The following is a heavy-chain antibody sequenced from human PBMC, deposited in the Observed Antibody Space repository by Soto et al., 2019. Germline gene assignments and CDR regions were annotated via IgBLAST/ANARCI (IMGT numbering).Heavy chain of an antibody. CDR3: TRSYDILTGYYYYYYYGMDV. CDR2: IRSKAYGGTT. CDR1: GFTFGDYA. V-gene: IGHV3-49*04. D-gene: IGHD3-9*01. J-gene: IGHJ6*02. Sequence: GGSLTLSCTASGFTFGDYAMSWVRQAPGTGQEWVGFIRSKAYGGTTEYAASVKGRFTISRDDSKSIAYLQMNSLKTEDTAVYYCTRSYDILTGYYYYYYYGMDVWGQGTTVTVSS.